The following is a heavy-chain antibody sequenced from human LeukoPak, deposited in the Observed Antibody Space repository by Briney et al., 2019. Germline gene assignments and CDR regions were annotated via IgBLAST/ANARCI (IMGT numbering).Heavy chain of an antibody. V-gene: IGHV4-39*01. D-gene: IGHD3-22*01. J-gene: IGHJ5*02. CDR2: IYHGEST. CDR1: GGSISSSSDY. Sequence: SETLSLTCSVSGGSISSSSDYWGRVRQPPGKGLEWIGSIYHGESTYYNPSLKSRVIISVDTSKNQFSLKLNSVTAADTAVYYCGRPNPDSSGYYGSFDPWGQGILVTVSS. CDR3: GRPNPDSSGYYGSFDP.